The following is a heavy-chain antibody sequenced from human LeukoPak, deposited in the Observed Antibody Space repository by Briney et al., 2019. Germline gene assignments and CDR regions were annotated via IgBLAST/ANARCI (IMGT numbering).Heavy chain of an antibody. CDR3: ARGPQWGWLRFGIFDY. J-gene: IGHJ4*02. D-gene: IGHD5-12*01. CDR1: GGSISSYY. CDR2: IYYSGST. V-gene: IGHV4-59*12. Sequence: PSETLSLTCSVSGGSISSYYWSWIRQPPGKGLEWIGSIYYSGSTYYNPSLKSRVTISVDTSKNQFSLKLSSVTAADTAVYYCARGPQWGWLRFGIFDYWGQGTLVTVSS.